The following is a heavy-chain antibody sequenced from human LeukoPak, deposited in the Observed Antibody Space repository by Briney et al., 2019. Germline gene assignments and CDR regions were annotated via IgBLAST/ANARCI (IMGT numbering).Heavy chain of an antibody. CDR3: AGYSSSWLYYYYYGMDV. CDR2: IYYSGST. J-gene: IGHJ6*02. CDR1: GGSISSSGYY. Sequence: PSETLSLTCTVSGGSISSSGYYWGWIRQPPGKGLEWIGYIYYSGSTNYNPSLKSRVTISVDTSKNQFSLKLSSVTAADTAVYYCAGYSSSWLYYYYYGMDVWGQGTTVTVSS. D-gene: IGHD6-13*01. V-gene: IGHV4-61*05.